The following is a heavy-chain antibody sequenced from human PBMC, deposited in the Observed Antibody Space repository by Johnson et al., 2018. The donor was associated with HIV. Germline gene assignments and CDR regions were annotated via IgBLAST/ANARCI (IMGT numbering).Heavy chain of an antibody. J-gene: IGHJ3*02. CDR1: GFTFSSYA. D-gene: IGHD6-19*01. Sequence: QVQVVESGGGLVQPGGSLRLSCAASGFTFSSYAMSWVRQAPGKGLEWVAVISYDGSNKYYADSVKGRFTISRDNSMHTMYLQMNSLRAEDTAVYYCAGQVRAFDIWGQGTMVTVSS. CDR2: ISYDGSNK. V-gene: IGHV3-30*04. CDR3: AGQVRAFDI.